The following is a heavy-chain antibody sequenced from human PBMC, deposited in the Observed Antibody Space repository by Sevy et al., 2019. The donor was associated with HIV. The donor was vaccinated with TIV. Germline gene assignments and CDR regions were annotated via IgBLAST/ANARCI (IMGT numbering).Heavy chain of an antibody. J-gene: IGHJ6*03. CDR2: ISWDGGST. Sequence: GGSLRLSCAASGFTFDDYTMHWVRQAPGKGLEWVSLISWDGGSTYYADSVKGRFTISRDNSKNSLYLQMNSLRTEDTALYYCAKDGIGVRGVSRYYYYMDVWGKVTTVTVSS. CDR1: GFTFDDYT. V-gene: IGHV3-43*01. D-gene: IGHD3-10*01. CDR3: AKDGIGVRGVSRYYYYMDV.